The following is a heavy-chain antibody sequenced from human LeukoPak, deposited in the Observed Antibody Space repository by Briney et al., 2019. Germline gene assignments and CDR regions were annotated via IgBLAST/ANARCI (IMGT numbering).Heavy chain of an antibody. V-gene: IGHV3-23*01. Sequence: GGSLRLSCAASAFTFSSHYMAWVRQAPGRALEWVSAIPGDGRDTVYADSVKGRFTISRDNSKNTLYLQMNSLRAEDTAVYYCARDLTAYDFWSGYLNPTEYYFDYWGQGTLVTVSS. D-gene: IGHD3-3*01. CDR3: ARDLTAYDFWSGYLNPTEYYFDY. CDR2: IPGDGRDT. CDR1: AFTFSSHY. J-gene: IGHJ4*02.